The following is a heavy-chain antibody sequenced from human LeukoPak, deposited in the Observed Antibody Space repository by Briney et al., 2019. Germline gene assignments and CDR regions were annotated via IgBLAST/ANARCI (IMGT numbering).Heavy chain of an antibody. CDR1: GFTFSRYW. V-gene: IGHV3-7*01. D-gene: IGHD3-16*01. CDR3: ARADETTWGIDP. CDR2: IKEDGSEK. Sequence: GGSLRLSCAASGFTFSRYWMSWVRQAPGKGLEWMTNIKEDGSEKYYVDSVKGRFTISRDNAKNSLYLQMSSLRAEDTAVYYCARADETTWGIDPWGQGTLVTVSS. J-gene: IGHJ5*02.